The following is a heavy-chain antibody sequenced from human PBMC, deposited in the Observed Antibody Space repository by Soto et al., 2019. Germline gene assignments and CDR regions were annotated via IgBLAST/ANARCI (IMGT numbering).Heavy chain of an antibody. CDR3: ARDRLVSPGWGTDPGEDY. CDR2: ISYDGSNK. V-gene: IGHV3-30-3*01. D-gene: IGHD3-10*01. Sequence: QVQLVESGGGVVQPGRSLRLSCAASGFTFSSYAMHWVRQAPGKGLEWVAVISYDGSNKYYADSVKGRFTISRDNSKNTLYLQMNSLRAEYTAVYYCARDRLVSPGWGTDPGEDYWGQGTLVTVSS. J-gene: IGHJ4*02. CDR1: GFTFSSYA.